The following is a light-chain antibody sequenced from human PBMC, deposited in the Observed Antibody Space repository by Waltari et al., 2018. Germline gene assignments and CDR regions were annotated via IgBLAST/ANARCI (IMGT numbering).Light chain of an antibody. J-gene: IGKJ1*01. Sequence: DIQLTQSPSTLSVSVGDRVTITCRASQSISNWLSWYQQKPGKAPKLLIYKASGLESGVPSRFSGSGSGTEFTLTISGLQLDDFATYFCQQYDTYAFGQGTKVEI. CDR3: QQYDTYA. CDR1: QSISNW. V-gene: IGKV1-5*03. CDR2: KAS.